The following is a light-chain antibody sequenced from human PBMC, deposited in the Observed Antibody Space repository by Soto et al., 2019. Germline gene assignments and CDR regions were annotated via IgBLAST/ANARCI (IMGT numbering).Light chain of an antibody. CDR3: QPYNSYSRT. Sequence: DIQITQSPSTLPASVGDRVTITCRASQGISSYLAWYQQKPGKAPKLLIYAASTLQSGVPSRFSGSGSGTEFTLTISSLQPDDFATYYCQPYNSYSRTFGQGTKVDIK. CDR2: AAS. CDR1: QGISSY. J-gene: IGKJ1*01. V-gene: IGKV1-9*01.